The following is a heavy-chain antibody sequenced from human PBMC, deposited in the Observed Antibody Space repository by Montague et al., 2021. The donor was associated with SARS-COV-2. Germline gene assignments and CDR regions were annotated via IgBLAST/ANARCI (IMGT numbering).Heavy chain of an antibody. Sequence: PALVKPTQTLTLTCTFSGFSLSTSGMCVSWIRQPPGKALEWLALIDWDDDKSNGTFLKTRLTISKDTSKNQVVLTMTNMDPVDTATYYCARMRYYYYMDVWGKGTTVTVSS. CDR2: IDWDDDK. CDR1: GFSLSTSGMC. J-gene: IGHJ6*03. CDR3: ARMRYYYYMDV. V-gene: IGHV2-70*01.